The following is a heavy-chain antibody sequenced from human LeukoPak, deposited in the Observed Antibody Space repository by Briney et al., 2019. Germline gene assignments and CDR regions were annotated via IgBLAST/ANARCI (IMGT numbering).Heavy chain of an antibody. J-gene: IGHJ6*02. Sequence: GGSLRLSCAASGFTFDDYAMLWVRQAPGKGLEWVSGISWNSGSIGYADSVKGRFTISRDNAKNSLYLQMNSLRAEDTALYYCAKGLYYDFWSGYKSPYYYYGMDVWGQGTTVTVSS. CDR1: GFTFDDYA. CDR3: AKGLYYDFWSGYKSPYYYYGMDV. D-gene: IGHD3-3*01. CDR2: ISWNSGSI. V-gene: IGHV3-9*01.